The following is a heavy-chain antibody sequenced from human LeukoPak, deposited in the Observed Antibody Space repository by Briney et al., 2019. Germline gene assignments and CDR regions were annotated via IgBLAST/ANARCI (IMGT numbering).Heavy chain of an antibody. CDR3: ARDTRGGDAFDI. J-gene: IGHJ3*02. Sequence: ASVKVSCKASGYTFTSYDISWVRQAPGQGLEWMGWISAYNGNTNYAQKLQGRVTMTTDTSTSTAYMELRSLRSDDTAVYYCARDTRGGDAFDIWGQGTMVTVSS. CDR1: GYTFTSYD. CDR2: ISAYNGNT. D-gene: IGHD1-26*01. V-gene: IGHV1-18*01.